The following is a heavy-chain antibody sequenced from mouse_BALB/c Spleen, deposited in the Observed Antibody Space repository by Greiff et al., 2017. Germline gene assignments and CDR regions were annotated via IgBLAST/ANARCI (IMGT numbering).Heavy chain of an antibody. J-gene: IGHJ1*01. V-gene: IGHV5-17*02. CDR2: ISSGSSTI. CDR3: ARSGVRRYFDV. D-gene: IGHD2-1*01. Sequence: EVQLVESGGGLVQPGGSRKLSCAASGFTFSSFGMHWVRQAPEKGLEWVAYISSGSSTIYYADTVKGRFTISRDNPKNTLFLQMTSLRSEDTAMYYCARSGVRRYFDVWGAGTTVTVSS. CDR1: GFTFSSFG.